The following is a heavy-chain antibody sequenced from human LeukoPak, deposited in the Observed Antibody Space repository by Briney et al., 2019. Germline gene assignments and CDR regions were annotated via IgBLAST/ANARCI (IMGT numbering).Heavy chain of an antibody. V-gene: IGHV3-23*01. Sequence: QPGGSLRLSCAASGFTFSSYAMSWVRQAPGKGLEWVSAISGSGGSTYYADSVKGRFTISRDNSKNTLYLQMNSLRAEDTAVYYCAKDDWDSSGYLLGYWGQGTLVTVSS. CDR1: GFTFSSYA. CDR2: ISGSGGST. D-gene: IGHD3-22*01. J-gene: IGHJ4*02. CDR3: AKDDWDSSGYLLGY.